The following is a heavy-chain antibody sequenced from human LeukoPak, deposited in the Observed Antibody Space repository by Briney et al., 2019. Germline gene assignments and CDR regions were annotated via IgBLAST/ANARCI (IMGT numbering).Heavy chain of an antibody. CDR3: ARDAVYSSSWQYY. Sequence: GGSLRLSCAASGFTFSSYAMSWVRQAPGKGLEWVSGISGSGNSTYYADSVKGRFTISRDNSKNTLYLQMNSLRAEDTAVYYCARDAVYSSSWQYYWGQGTLVTVSS. CDR1: GFTFSSYA. V-gene: IGHV3-23*01. D-gene: IGHD6-13*01. J-gene: IGHJ4*02. CDR2: ISGSGNST.